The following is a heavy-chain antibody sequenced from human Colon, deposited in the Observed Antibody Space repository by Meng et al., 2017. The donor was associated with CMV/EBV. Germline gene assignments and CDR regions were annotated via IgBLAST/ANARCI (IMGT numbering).Heavy chain of an antibody. D-gene: IGHD3-22*01. CDR2: IYSGGST. J-gene: IGHJ4*02. Sequence: SCAASGFTVSSNYMSWVRQAPGKGLEWVSVIYSGGSTYYADSVEGRFTISRDDSKNTAYLQMNSLKTEDTAVYYCTRASSGYSIDYWGQGTMVTVSS. CDR1: GFTVSSNY. V-gene: IGHV3-53*03. CDR3: TRASSGYSIDY.